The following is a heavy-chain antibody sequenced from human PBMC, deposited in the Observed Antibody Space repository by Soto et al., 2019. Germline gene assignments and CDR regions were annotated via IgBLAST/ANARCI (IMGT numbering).Heavy chain of an antibody. CDR2: IIPIFGTA. CDR3: ARILASGAGTHYYYGMDV. D-gene: IGHD6-19*01. J-gene: IGHJ6*02. Sequence: QVQLVQSGAEVKKPGSSVKVSCKASGGTFSSYAISWVRQAPGQGLEWMGGIIPIFGTANYAQKFQGRVTITADETTSTAYMELSSLRSEDPAVYYCARILASGAGTHYYYGMDVWGQGTTVTVSS. CDR1: GGTFSSYA. V-gene: IGHV1-69*01.